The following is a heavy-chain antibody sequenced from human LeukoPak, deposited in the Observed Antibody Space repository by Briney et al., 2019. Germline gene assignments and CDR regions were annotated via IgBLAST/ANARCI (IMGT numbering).Heavy chain of an antibody. D-gene: IGHD6-13*01. Sequence: SAKVSCKASGGYYIYWIRQAPGQGLEWMGGIIPIFGTANYAQKFQGRVTITTDESTSTAYMELSSLRSEDTAVYYCARDSPYSTWYFDYWGQGTLVTVSS. CDR1: GGYY. CDR2: IIPIFGTA. J-gene: IGHJ4*02. V-gene: IGHV1-69*05. CDR3: ARDSPYSTWYFDY.